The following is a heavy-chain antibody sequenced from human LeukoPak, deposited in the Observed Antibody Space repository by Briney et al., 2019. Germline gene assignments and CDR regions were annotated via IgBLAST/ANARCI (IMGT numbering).Heavy chain of an antibody. D-gene: IGHD3-10*01. J-gene: IGHJ2*01. CDR3: ARDRPGSYWYFDL. CDR1: GGSFSGYY. Sequence: PSETLSLTCAVYGGSFSGYYWSWIRQPPGKGLEWVGHIYYLGSTNYNPSLESRVTISIDTSKNYFSLKLNSVIAADTAVYYCARDRPGSYWYFDLWGRGTLVTVSS. V-gene: IGHV4-59*01. CDR2: IYYLGST.